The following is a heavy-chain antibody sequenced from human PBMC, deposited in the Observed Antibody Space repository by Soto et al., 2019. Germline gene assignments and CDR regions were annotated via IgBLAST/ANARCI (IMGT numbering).Heavy chain of an antibody. CDR1: GGSISGGGFS. CDR2: ILHTGGT. D-gene: IGHD3-10*01. CDR3: ARLQFGEGFDY. J-gene: IGHJ4*02. Sequence: SETLSLTCAVSGGSISGGGFSWSWIRQPPGRGLEWIGYILHTGGTQYNPSLKSRVSMSVDKSKNQFSLHLTSVTAADTAVYYCARLQFGEGFDYWGQGALVTVSS. V-gene: IGHV4-30-2*01.